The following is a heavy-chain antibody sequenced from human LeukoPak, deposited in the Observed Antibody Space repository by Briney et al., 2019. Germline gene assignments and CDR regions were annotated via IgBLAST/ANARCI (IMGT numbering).Heavy chain of an antibody. D-gene: IGHD5-18*01. CDR2: IGNTET. CDR3: AKDWIQFNRVFDCFDS. Sequence: QTGGSLSLSCATSGFPFETNAMSWVRQAPGKGLEWVATIGNTETFYADSVTGRFTISRDNSKNTVNLQMNRLRVEDTAIYYCAKDWIQFNRVFDCFDSWGQGTLVTVSS. V-gene: IGHV3-23*01. CDR1: GFPFETNA. J-gene: IGHJ4*02.